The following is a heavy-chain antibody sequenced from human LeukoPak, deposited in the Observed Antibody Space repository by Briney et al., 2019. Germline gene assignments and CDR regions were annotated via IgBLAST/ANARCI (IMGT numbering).Heavy chain of an antibody. V-gene: IGHV3-30*18. CDR1: GFTFSSYG. CDR3: AKGSISMVRGVQVIMVY. Sequence: GGSLRLPCAASGFTFSSYGMHWVRQAPGKGLEWVAVISYDGSNKYYADSVKGRFTISRDNSKNTLYLQMNSLRAEDTAVYYCAKGSISMVRGVQVIMVYWGQGTLVTVSS. CDR2: ISYDGSNK. J-gene: IGHJ4*02. D-gene: IGHD3-10*01.